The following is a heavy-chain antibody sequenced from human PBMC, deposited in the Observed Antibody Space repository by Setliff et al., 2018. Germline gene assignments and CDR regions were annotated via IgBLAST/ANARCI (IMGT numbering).Heavy chain of an antibody. J-gene: IGHJ6*03. CDR2: IYYSGDT. D-gene: IGHD3-3*01. V-gene: IGHV4-39*07. CDR3: VRMSGFLYMDV. CDR1: GGSMITNDYF. Sequence: SETLSLTCTVSGGSMITNDYFWGWIRQPPGTGLEWIGSIYYSGDTYYNPSLKSRVTMSVDTSKNQFSLKLSSVTAADTAVYYCVRMSGFLYMDVWGKGTTVTVSS.